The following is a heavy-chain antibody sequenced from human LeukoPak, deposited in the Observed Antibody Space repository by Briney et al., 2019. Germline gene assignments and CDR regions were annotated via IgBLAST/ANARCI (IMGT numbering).Heavy chain of an antibody. CDR3: ASALPADHFDY. V-gene: IGHV3-7*01. Sequence: PGGSLRLSCAAAGFTFSDYWMSWVRQAPGKGLEWVANIKQYGSEKYYVDSVKGRFTISRDNAKNSLYLQMNSLRAGDTAMYYCASALPADHFDYWGQGILVTVSS. J-gene: IGHJ4*02. CDR2: IKQYGSEK. CDR1: GFTFSDYW.